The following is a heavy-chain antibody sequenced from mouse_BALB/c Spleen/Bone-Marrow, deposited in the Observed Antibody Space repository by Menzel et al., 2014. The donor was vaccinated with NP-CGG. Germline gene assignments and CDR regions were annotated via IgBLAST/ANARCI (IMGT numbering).Heavy chain of an antibody. D-gene: IGHD3-1*01. CDR1: GYTFTSYV. CDR2: INPYNDGT. CDR3: ARPRQLGIPYYFDY. Sequence: VQLKESGPELVKPGASVKMSCKASGYTFTSYVMHWVKQKPGQGLEWIEYINPYNDGTKYNEKFKGKATLTSDKSSSTAYMELSSLTSEDSAVYYCARPRQLGIPYYFDYWGQGTTLTVSS. J-gene: IGHJ2*01. V-gene: IGHV1-14*01.